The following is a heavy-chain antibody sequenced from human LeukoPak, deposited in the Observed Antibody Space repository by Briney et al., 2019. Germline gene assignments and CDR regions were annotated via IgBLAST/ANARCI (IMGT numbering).Heavy chain of an antibody. CDR2: LHFSGTP. D-gene: IGHD5-24*01. CDR3: TRGGDVYKLGNS. J-gene: IGHJ4*02. V-gene: IGHV4-39*01. CDR1: DDSISTNNYY. Sequence: PAETLTLTCTVSDDSISTNNYYWSWIRQPPGKGLEWVGTLHFSGTPYYSPSLNSRVSISVDTSKNQFSLMLKSVTATDTAVYYCTRGGDVYKLGNSWGQGTLVTVSS.